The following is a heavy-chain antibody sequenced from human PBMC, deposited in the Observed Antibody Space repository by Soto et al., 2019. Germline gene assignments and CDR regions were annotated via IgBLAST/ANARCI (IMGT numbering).Heavy chain of an antibody. CDR1: GYSFTSYW. CDR3: ARQGGSSTVWSGYYRRGAFDI. V-gene: IGHV5-51*01. D-gene: IGHD3-3*01. Sequence: GESLKISCKGSGYSFTSYWIGWVRQMPWKGLEWMGIIYPGDSDTRYSPSFQGQVTISADKSISTAYLQWSSLKASDTAMYYCARQGGSSTVWSGYYRRGAFDIWGQGTMVTVSS. CDR2: IYPGDSDT. J-gene: IGHJ3*02.